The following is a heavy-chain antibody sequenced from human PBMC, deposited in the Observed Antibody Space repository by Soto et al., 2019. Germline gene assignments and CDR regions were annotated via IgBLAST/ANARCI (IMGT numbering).Heavy chain of an antibody. CDR1: GFTVSSNY. CDR2: IYSGGST. D-gene: IGHD2-2*01. CDR3: AGVGRPLPGYEGSSFAP. Sequence: EVQLVESGGGLIQPGGSLRLSCAASGFTVSSNYMSWVRQAPGKGLEWVSVIYSGGSTYYADSVKGRFTISRDNSKNTLYLKMNTLRAEDGAVYYWAGVGRPLPGYEGSSFAPWGQGTLVTVSS. V-gene: IGHV3-53*01. J-gene: IGHJ5*02.